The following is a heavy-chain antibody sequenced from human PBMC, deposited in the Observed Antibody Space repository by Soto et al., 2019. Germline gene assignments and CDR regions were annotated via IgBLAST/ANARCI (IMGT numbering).Heavy chain of an antibody. J-gene: IGHJ6*02. V-gene: IGHV2-5*02. D-gene: IGHD3-10*01. CDR1: GFSLSTSGVG. Sequence: SGPTLVNPTQTLTLTCTFSGFSLSTSGVGVAWIRQPPGKALEWLALIYWDDDKRYSPPLKSRLTITKDTSKNQVVLIMMDMDPVDTATYYCAHLSRGVRGFYYYYYGMDVWGQGTTVTVSS. CDR2: IYWDDDK. CDR3: AHLSRGVRGFYYYYYGMDV.